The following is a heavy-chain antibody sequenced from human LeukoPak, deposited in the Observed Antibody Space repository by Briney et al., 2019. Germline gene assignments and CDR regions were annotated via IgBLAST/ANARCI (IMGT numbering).Heavy chain of an antibody. J-gene: IGHJ5*02. V-gene: IGHV3-7*01. CDR1: GFTLCRYW. Sequence: GGPLRHSCAASGFTLCRYWMGWGRQAPGKGLGGVSDIMQDGSEKEYADPVKGRFTISRENANKSLYLQMNSLRAEDTAVYYCAREWYYDSSGYFPGVWFDPWGQGTLVTVSS. D-gene: IGHD3-22*01. CDR2: IMQDGSEK. CDR3: AREWYYDSSGYFPGVWFDP.